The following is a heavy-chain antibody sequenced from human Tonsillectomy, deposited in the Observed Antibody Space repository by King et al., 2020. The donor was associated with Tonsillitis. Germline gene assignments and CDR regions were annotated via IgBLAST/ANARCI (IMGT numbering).Heavy chain of an antibody. Sequence: CAASGFTFSSYDMYWVRQATGEGLELGSAVATTGDTYYPPSVKGRFTISRENATNSLYLQMNSLRAGDTAVYYCARIRLGGGYFDYWGQGTLVTVSS. D-gene: IGHD3-22*01. J-gene: IGHJ4*02. CDR3: ARIRLGGGYFDY. CDR1: GFTFSSYD. CDR2: VATTGDT. V-gene: IGHV3-13*01.